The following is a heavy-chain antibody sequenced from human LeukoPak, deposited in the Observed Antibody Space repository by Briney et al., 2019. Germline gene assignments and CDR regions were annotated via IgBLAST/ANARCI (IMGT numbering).Heavy chain of an antibody. CDR2: IYYSGST. J-gene: IGHJ4*02. CDR3: ARDRLAGSFDY. Sequence: NSSETLSLTCTVSGGSISSYYWSWIRQPPGKGLEWIGYIYYSGSTNYNPSLKSRVTVSVDTSKNQFSLKLSSVTAADTAVYYCARDRLAGSFDYWGQGTLVTVSS. D-gene: IGHD2-15*01. CDR1: GGSISSYY. V-gene: IGHV4-59*01.